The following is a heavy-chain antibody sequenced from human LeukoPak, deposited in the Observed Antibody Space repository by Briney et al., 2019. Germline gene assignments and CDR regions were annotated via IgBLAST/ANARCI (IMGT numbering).Heavy chain of an antibody. Sequence: PSETLSLTCTVSGYSISSDCYWGWIRPPSGKGLEWIGSISHSANTYYNASLKSRVIIMIDTPKNHFSLTLSSVTAADTAVYYCARSDGYGLVGIWGQGTMVTVSS. V-gene: IGHV4-38-2*02. CDR2: ISHSANT. D-gene: IGHD3-10*01. J-gene: IGHJ3*02. CDR1: GYSISSDCY. CDR3: ARSDGYGLVGI.